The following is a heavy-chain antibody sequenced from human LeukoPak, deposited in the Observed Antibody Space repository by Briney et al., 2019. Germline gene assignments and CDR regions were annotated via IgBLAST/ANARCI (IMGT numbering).Heavy chain of an antibody. D-gene: IGHD2-15*01. CDR1: GGSISSYY. CDR3: ARVDCSGGSCYYNWFDP. V-gene: IGHV4-4*07. Sequence: PSETLSLTCTVSGGSISSYYWSWIRQPAGKGLEWIGRIYTSGSTNYNPSLKSRVTMSVDTSKNQFSLKLSSVTAADTAEYYCARVDCSGGSCYYNWFDPWGQGTLVTVSS. J-gene: IGHJ5*02. CDR2: IYTSGST.